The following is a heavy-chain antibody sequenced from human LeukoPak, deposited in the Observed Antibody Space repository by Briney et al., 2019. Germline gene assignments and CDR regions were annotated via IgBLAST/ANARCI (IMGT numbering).Heavy chain of an antibody. J-gene: IGHJ4*02. CDR2: IYYSGST. V-gene: IGHV4-59*08. D-gene: IGHD6-13*01. Sequence: SETLSLTCTVSGGSISSYYWSWIRQPPGKGLEWIGYIYYSGSTNYNPSLKSRVTIPVDTSKNQFSLKLSSVTAADTAVYYCARQGSSSWYPDYWGQGTLVTVSS. CDR1: GGSISSYY. CDR3: ARQGSSSWYPDY.